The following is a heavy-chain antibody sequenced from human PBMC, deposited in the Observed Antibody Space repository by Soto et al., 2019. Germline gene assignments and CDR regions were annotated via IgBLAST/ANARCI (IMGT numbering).Heavy chain of an antibody. Sequence: PSETLSLTCAVSGGSISSGGYSWSWIRQPPGKGLEWIGYIYQSGSTYYNPSLKSRVTISIDRSRNQFSLKLSSVTAADTAVYFCATQSYSNSGAYYYYAMDVWGQGATVTVSS. V-gene: IGHV4-30-2*01. D-gene: IGHD4-4*01. CDR1: GGSISSGGYS. CDR2: IYQSGST. J-gene: IGHJ6*02. CDR3: ATQSYSNSGAYYYYAMDV.